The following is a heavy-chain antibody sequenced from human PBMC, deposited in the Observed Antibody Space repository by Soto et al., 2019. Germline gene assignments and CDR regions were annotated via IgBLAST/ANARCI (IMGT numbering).Heavy chain of an antibody. V-gene: IGHV3-33*01. CDR1: GFTFSSYG. Sequence: GGSLRLSCAASGFTFSSYGIHWVSQAPGKGLEWVAVIWYDGSDKYYAGSVKGRFTISRDNSKNTLYLQMNSLRAEDTAVYYCARGYDSSGYYSTSYYFDYWGQGTLVTVSS. J-gene: IGHJ4*02. D-gene: IGHD3-22*01. CDR3: ARGYDSSGYYSTSYYFDY. CDR2: IWYDGSDK.